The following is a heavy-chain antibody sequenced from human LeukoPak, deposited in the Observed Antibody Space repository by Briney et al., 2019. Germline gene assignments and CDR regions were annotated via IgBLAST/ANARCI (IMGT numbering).Heavy chain of an antibody. CDR2: IDPSDSYT. CDR3: ARSHCSSVTCPDNWFDP. CDR1: GYTFINYW. J-gene: IGHJ5*02. V-gene: IGHV5-10-1*01. Sequence: GESLKISCKGSGYTFINYWIAWVRQMPGKGLEWMGRIDPSDSYTNYSPSFQGHVTISTDKSINTAYLQWGSLKASDTAMYYCARSHCSSVTCPDNWFDPWGQGTLVTVSS. D-gene: IGHD2-2*01.